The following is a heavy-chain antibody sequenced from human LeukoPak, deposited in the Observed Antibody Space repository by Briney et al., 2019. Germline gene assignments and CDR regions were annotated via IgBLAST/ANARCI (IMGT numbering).Heavy chain of an antibody. CDR1: GGTFSSYA. V-gene: IGHV1-69*01. D-gene: IGHD2-2*01. CDR3: ARSPEYCSSTSCGYYYYYGMDV. CDR2: IIPIFGTA. J-gene: IGHJ6*04. Sequence: SVKVSCKAPGGTFSSYAISWVRQAPGQGLEWMGGIIPIFGTANYAQKFQGRVTITADESTSTAYMELSSLRSEDTAVYYCARSPEYCSSTSCGYYYYYGMDVWGKGTTVTVSS.